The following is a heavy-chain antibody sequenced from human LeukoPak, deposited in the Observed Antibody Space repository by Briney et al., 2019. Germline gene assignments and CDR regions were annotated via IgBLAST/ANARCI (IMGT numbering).Heavy chain of an antibody. V-gene: IGHV4-59*01. J-gene: IGHJ4*02. CDR1: GGSISSYY. Sequence: PSETLSLTCTVSGGSISSYYWSWLRQPPGKGLEWIGYIYYSGSTNYNPSLKSRVTTSVDTSKNQFSLKLSSVTAADTAVYYCARHYGDYPLIDYWGQGTLVTVSS. D-gene: IGHD4-17*01. CDR3: ARHYGDYPLIDY. CDR2: IYYSGST.